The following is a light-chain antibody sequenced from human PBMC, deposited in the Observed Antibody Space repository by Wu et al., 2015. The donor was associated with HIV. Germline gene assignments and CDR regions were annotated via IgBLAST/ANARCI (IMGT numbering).Light chain of an antibody. J-gene: IGKJ1*01. CDR1: QSVRSNY. V-gene: IGKV3-20*01. CDR2: GAA. CDR3: QQYGRSPRT. Sequence: DIVLTQSPGTLSLSPGERATLSCRASQSVRSNYLAWYQQRPGQAPRLLIYGAASRATGIPDRFSGSGSETDFTLTINRLEPEDFALYYCQQYGRSPRTFGQGTKVEI.